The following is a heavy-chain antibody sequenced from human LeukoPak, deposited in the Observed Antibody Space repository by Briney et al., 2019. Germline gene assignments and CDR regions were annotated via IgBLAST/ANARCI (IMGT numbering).Heavy chain of an antibody. D-gene: IGHD3-22*01. Sequence: GGSLRLSCAASGFTVSTKFMSWVRHAPGKGLEWVSVIYDGGITYYADSVKGRFTISGDNSKNMLFLQMNSLRAEDTAVYYCARFYDTSGYLDSWGQGTLVTVSS. CDR1: GFTVSTKF. V-gene: IGHV3-66*01. J-gene: IGHJ4*02. CDR3: ARFYDTSGYLDS. CDR2: IYDGGIT.